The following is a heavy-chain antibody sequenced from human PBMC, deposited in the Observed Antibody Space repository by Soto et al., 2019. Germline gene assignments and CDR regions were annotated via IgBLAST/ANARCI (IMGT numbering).Heavy chain of an antibody. D-gene: IGHD2-15*01. J-gene: IGHJ4*02. CDR3: ARDDEYCSGGSCYWYFDY. CDR2: ISYDGSNK. V-gene: IGHV3-30-3*01. Sequence: GSLRLSCAASGFTFSSYAMHWVRQAPGKGLEWVAVISYDGSNKYYADSVKGRFTISRDNSKNTLYLQMNSLRAEDTAVYYCARDDEYCSGGSCYWYFDYWGQGTLVTVSS. CDR1: GFTFSSYA.